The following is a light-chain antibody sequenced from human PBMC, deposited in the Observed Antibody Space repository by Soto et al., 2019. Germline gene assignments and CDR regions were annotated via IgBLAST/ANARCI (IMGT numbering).Light chain of an antibody. V-gene: IGKV2-40*01. CDR3: MQRIEFPLT. Sequence: DIVMTQTPLSLTLTPGEPASISCRSSQSLLDSDDGNTYLDWYLQKPGQSPQLLIYTVSYRASGVPDRFSGSGSGTDFTLKISRVEAEDVGVYYCMQRIEFPLTVGGGTKVDIK. CDR1: QSLLDSDDGNTY. J-gene: IGKJ4*01. CDR2: TVS.